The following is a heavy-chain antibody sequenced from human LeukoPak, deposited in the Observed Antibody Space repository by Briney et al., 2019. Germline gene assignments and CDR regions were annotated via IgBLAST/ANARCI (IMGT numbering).Heavy chain of an antibody. J-gene: IGHJ4*02. V-gene: IGHV4-30-2*01. D-gene: IGHD6-13*01. CDR2: IYHSGST. Sequence: SQTLSLTCAVSGGSISSGGYSWSWIRQPPGKGLEWIGYIYHSGSTYYHPSLKSRVTISVDTSKNQFSLKLSSVTAADTAVYYCASSSSWSLFDYWGQGTLVTVSS. CDR1: GGSISSGGYS. CDR3: ASSSSWSLFDY.